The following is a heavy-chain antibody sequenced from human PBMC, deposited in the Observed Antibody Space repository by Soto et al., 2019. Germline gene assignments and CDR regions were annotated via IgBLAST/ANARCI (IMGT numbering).Heavy chain of an antibody. J-gene: IGHJ4*02. CDR2: ITPLFETT. D-gene: IGHD4-17*01. CDR1: GVTINSFA. Sequence: QVQLVQSGAEVKKPVSSVKVSCKASGVTINSFAVTWVRQAPGQGLQWLGGITPLFETTNYAQNFQGRVTITADESTTTSYMELRGLASEDTAVYYCARGYGGYFDDWGQGTLVTVSS. CDR3: ARGYGGYFDD. V-gene: IGHV1-69*01.